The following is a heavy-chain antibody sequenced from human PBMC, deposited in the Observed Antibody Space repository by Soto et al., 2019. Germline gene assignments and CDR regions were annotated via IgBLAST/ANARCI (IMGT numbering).Heavy chain of an antibody. CDR2: IYYSGST. D-gene: IGHD2-2*01. CDR1: GGSINPYY. CDR3: AREGIVVVPAASSYYYYGMDV. J-gene: IGHJ6*02. V-gene: IGHV4-59*01. Sequence: SETLSLTCTVSGGSINPYYWSWIRQPPGKGLEWIGYIYYSGSTNYNPSLKSRVTISVDTSKNQFSLKLSSVTAADTAVYYCAREGIVVVPAASSYYYYGMDVWGQGTTVTVS.